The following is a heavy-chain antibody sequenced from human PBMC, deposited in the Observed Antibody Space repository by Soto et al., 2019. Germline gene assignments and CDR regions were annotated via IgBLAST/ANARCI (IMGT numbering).Heavy chain of an antibody. J-gene: IGHJ5*02. CDR1: GFTFSSHA. Sequence: GGSLRLSCAGSGFTFSSHAMSWVRQAPGKGLEWVSSISGTGTSTCYADSVKGHFTISRDNSKNTVYLQMNSLRAEDTAVYYCAKERLFSTTSCYAFKCQPNWFDPWGQGTLVTVSS. D-gene: IGHD2-2*01. V-gene: IGHV3-23*01. CDR3: AKERLFSTTSCYAFKCQPNWFDP. CDR2: ISGTGTST.